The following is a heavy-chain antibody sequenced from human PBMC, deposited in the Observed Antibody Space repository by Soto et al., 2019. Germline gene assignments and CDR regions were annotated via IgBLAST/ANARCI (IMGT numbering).Heavy chain of an antibody. D-gene: IGHD2-8*01. CDR2: IYYSGST. CDR3: ARGWATRLTAVYYYYYMDV. J-gene: IGHJ6*03. V-gene: IGHV4-59*12. Sequence: SETLSLTCTVSVGSISSYYWSWIRQPPGKGLEWIGYIYYSGSTNYNPSLKSRVTISVDTSKNQFSLKLSSVTTADTAVYYCARGWATRLTAVYYYYYMDVWGKGTTVTVSS. CDR1: VGSISSYY.